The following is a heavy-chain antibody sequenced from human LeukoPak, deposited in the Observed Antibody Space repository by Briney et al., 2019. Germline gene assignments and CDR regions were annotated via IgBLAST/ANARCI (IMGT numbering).Heavy chain of an antibody. J-gene: IGHJ4*02. Sequence: SGTLSLTCAVSGGSISSSNWWSWVRPPPGKGLEWIGEIYHSGSTNYNPSLKSRVTISVDKSKNQFSLKLSSVTAADTAVYYCARVIAAAGTIPWGFDYWGQGTLVTVSS. CDR2: IYHSGST. CDR3: ARVIAAAGTIPWGFDY. CDR1: GGSISSSNW. D-gene: IGHD6-13*01. V-gene: IGHV4-4*02.